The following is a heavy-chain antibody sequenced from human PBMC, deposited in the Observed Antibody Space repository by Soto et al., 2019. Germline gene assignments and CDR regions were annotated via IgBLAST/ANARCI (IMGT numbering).Heavy chain of an antibody. V-gene: IGHV6-1*01. Sequence: SQTLSLTCAISGDSVSSNSAAWNWIRQSPSRGLEWLGRTYYRSKWYNDYAVSVKSRITINPDTSKNQFSLQLNSVTPEDTAVYYCARGLLEIAAAGTGRSINWFDPWGQGTLVTV. CDR2: TYYRSKWYN. CDR1: GDSVSSNSAA. J-gene: IGHJ5*02. D-gene: IGHD6-13*01. CDR3: ARGLLEIAAAGTGRSINWFDP.